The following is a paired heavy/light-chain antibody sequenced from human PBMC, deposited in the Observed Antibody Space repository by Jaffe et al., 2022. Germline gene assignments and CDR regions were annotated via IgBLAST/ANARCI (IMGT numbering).Light chain of an antibody. Sequence: QSALTQPASVSGSPGQSITISCTGTSSDVGGYNYVSWYQQHPGKAPKLMIYDVSNRPSGVSNRFSGSKSGNTASLTISGLQAEDEADYYCSSYTSSSTLDWVFGGGTKLTVL. V-gene: IGLV2-14*03. CDR1: SSDVGGYNY. CDR3: SSYTSSSTLDWV. J-gene: IGLJ3*02. CDR2: DVS.
Heavy chain of an antibody. Sequence: QVQLVQSGAEVKKPGASVKVSCKASGYTFTGYYMHWVRQAPGQGLEWMGWINPNSGGTNYAQKFQGRVTMTRDTSISTAYMELSRLRSDDTAVYYCARDSRTYYYGSGSYYYFDYWGQGTLVTVSS. D-gene: IGHD3-10*01. V-gene: IGHV1-2*02. CDR3: ARDSRTYYYGSGSYYYFDY. CDR2: INPNSGGT. J-gene: IGHJ4*02. CDR1: GYTFTGYY.